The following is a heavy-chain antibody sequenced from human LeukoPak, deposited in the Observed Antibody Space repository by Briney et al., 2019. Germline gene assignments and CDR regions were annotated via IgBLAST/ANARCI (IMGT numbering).Heavy chain of an antibody. CDR3: ASHYGSGFDY. Sequence: PETLSLTCTVSGGSISSYYWSWIRQPPGKGLEWIGYIYYIGGTNYNPSLKSRVSILIDTSKNQFSLKLSSVTAADTAVYYCASHYGSGFDYWGQGTLVTVSS. CDR2: IYYIGGT. CDR1: GGSISSYY. V-gene: IGHV4-59*01. D-gene: IGHD3-10*01. J-gene: IGHJ4*02.